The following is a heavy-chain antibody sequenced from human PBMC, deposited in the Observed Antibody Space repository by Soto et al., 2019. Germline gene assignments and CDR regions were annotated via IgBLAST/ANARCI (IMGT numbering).Heavy chain of an antibody. CDR1: GFTFSSYA. V-gene: IGHV3-30-3*01. D-gene: IGHD1-26*01. Sequence: GGSLRLSCAASGFTFSSYAMHWVRQAPGKGLEWVAVISYDGSNKYYADSVKGRFTISRDNSKNTLYLRMNSLRAEDTAVYYCARVGGSWELLSYFDYWGQGTQVTVSS. CDR2: ISYDGSNK. CDR3: ARVGGSWELLSYFDY. J-gene: IGHJ4*02.